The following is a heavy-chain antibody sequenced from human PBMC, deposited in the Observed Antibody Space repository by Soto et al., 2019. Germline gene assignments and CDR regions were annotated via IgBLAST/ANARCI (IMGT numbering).Heavy chain of an antibody. V-gene: IGHV4-61*01. Sequence: QVQLQESGPGLVKPSETLSLTCTVSGGSVSSGSYYWSWIRQPPGKGLEWIGYIYYSGSTNYNPSLKSRITISVDTSKNQCCLKLSSVTAADTAVYYCAREPVYDYVWGSYRLGGQGTLVTVSS. CDR2: IYYSGST. D-gene: IGHD3-16*02. J-gene: IGHJ4*02. CDR1: GGSVSSGSYY. CDR3: AREPVYDYVWGSYRL.